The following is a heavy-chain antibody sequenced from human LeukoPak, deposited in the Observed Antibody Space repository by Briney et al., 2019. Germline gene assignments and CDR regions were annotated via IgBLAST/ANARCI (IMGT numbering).Heavy chain of an antibody. Sequence: GXLRLSCAASRFTFSSYAMSWVRQAPGKGLEWVSSISGSGGTTYYADSVRGRFTIYRDNYKNTLYLQMNSLRAEDTAVYYCTKSPGQGIVGSSPAYNYYMDVWGKGTTVTVSS. V-gene: IGHV3-23*01. J-gene: IGHJ6*03. D-gene: IGHD1-26*01. CDR1: RFTFSSYA. CDR3: TKSPGQGIVGSSPAYNYYMDV. CDR2: ISGSGGTT.